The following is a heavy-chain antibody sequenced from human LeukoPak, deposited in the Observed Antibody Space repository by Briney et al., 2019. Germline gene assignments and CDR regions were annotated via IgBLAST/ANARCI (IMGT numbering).Heavy chain of an antibody. CDR3: ARGLLHFRYYYMDV. J-gene: IGHJ6*03. V-gene: IGHV3-48*03. Sequence: PGGSLRLSCAASGFTFSSYEMNWVRQAPGKVLEWVSYISSSGSTIYYADSVKGRFTISRDNAKNSLYLQMNSLRAEDTAVYYCARGLLHFRYYYMDVWGKGTTVTVSS. CDR2: ISSSGSTI. D-gene: IGHD3-3*02. CDR1: GFTFSSYE.